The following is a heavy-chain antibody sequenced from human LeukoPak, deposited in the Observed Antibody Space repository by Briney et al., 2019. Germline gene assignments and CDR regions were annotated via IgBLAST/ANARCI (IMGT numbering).Heavy chain of an antibody. CDR3: STTYYYDSSEGY. V-gene: IGHV3-15*07. CDR1: GFTFSNAW. Sequence: PGGSLRLSCATSGFTFSNAWMNWVRQAPGKGLEWVGCIRSNSDGGTIDYAAPVKGRFTISRDDSKNTLYLQMNSLKTEDTAVYYCSTTYYYDSSEGYWGQGTLVTVSS. D-gene: IGHD3-22*01. CDR2: IRSNSDGGTI. J-gene: IGHJ4*02.